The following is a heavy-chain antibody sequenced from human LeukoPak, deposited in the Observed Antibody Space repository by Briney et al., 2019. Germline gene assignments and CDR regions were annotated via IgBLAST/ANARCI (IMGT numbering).Heavy chain of an antibody. J-gene: IGHJ4*02. CDR2: ISYDGSNK. CDR3: AKEIWPTVTTPGWTYFDY. D-gene: IGHD4-17*01. Sequence: SGGSLRLSCAASGFTFSRYGMHWVRQAPGKGLEWVTAISYDGSNKYYADSVKGRFTISRDNSKNTLYVQMNSLRAEDTAVYYCAKEIWPTVTTPGWTYFDYWGQGALVTVSS. CDR1: GFTFSRYG. V-gene: IGHV3-30*04.